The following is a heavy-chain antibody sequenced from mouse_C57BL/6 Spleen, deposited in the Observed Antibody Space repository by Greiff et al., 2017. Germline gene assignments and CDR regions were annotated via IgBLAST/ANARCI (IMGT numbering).Heavy chain of an antibody. Sequence: EVQLQQPGPELVKPGASVKISCKASGYSFTGYYMNWVKQSPEKSLEWIGEINPSTGGTTYNQKFKAKATLTVDKSSSTAYMQLKSLTSEDSAVYYCARLGDYYGFAYWGQGTLVTVSA. V-gene: IGHV1-42*01. D-gene: IGHD1-1*01. CDR1: GYSFTGYY. J-gene: IGHJ3*01. CDR3: ARLGDYYGFAY. CDR2: INPSTGGT.